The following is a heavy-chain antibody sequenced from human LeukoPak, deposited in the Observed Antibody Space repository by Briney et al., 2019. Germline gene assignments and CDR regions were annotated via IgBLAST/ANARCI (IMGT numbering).Heavy chain of an antibody. CDR3: ARDCRRWNGVFDV. D-gene: IGHD1-1*01. Sequence: PGGSLRLSCAASGFTFSSYTMNWVRQAPGKGLEWVSSISGSSSYIYYADSVKGRLIISRDNAKNSLYLQMNSLRPEDTALYYCARDCRRWNGVFDVWGQGTTVTVSS. CDR1: GFTFSSYT. J-gene: IGHJ3*01. V-gene: IGHV3-21*01. CDR2: ISGSSSYI.